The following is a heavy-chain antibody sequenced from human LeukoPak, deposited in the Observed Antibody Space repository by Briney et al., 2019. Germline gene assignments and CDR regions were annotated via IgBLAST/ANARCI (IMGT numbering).Heavy chain of an antibody. J-gene: IGHJ5*02. V-gene: IGHV1-3*01. D-gene: IGHD2-21*02. CDR3: ARTNCDGDCYSSRGWFDP. Sequence: ASVKVSCKASGYTFTSYAMHWVRQAPGQRLEWMGWINAGNGNTKYSQEFQGRVTITRDTSASTAYMELSSLRSDDTAVYYCARTNCDGDCYSSRGWFDPWGQGTLVTVPS. CDR2: INAGNGNT. CDR1: GYTFTSYA.